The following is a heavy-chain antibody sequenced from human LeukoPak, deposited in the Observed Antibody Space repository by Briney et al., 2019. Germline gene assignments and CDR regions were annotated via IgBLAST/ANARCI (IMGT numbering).Heavy chain of an antibody. CDR3: ARELQLWLQK. D-gene: IGHD5-18*01. J-gene: IGHJ4*02. CDR1: GGTFSSYA. Sequence: AAVKVSCKASGGTFSSYAISWVRQAPGQGLEWMGRIIHIFGTANYAQKFQGRVTITTDESTSTAYMELSSLRSEDTAVYYCARELQLWLQKWGQGTLVTVSS. V-gene: IGHV1-69*05. CDR2: IIHIFGTA.